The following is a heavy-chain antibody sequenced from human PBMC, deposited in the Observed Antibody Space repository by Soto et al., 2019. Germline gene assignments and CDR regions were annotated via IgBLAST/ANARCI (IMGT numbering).Heavy chain of an antibody. CDR2: MNPNSGNT. Sequence: ASVKVSCKASGYTFTSYDINWVRQATGQGLEWMGWMNPNSGNTGYAQKFQGRVTMTRNTSISTAYMELSSLRSEDTAVYYFATAPYYVFWGGYYTDSFDIWGQGTMVTVSS. D-gene: IGHD3-3*01. J-gene: IGHJ3*02. CDR1: GYTFTSYD. V-gene: IGHV1-8*01. CDR3: ATAPYYVFWGGYYTDSFDI.